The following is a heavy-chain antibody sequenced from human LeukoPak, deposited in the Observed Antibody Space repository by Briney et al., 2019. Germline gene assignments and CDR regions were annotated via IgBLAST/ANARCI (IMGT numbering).Heavy chain of an antibody. CDR2: VYYSGST. CDR3: ARASFNVVFGNWFDP. D-gene: IGHD2-8*01. Sequence: SETLSLTCTVSSGSIGSSSNYWGWIRQAPGKGLEWIGNVYYSGSTFYNPSLRSRVTISVDTSKNQFSLKLRSVTAADTAIYYCARASFNVVFGNWFDPWGQGTLVTVSS. J-gene: IGHJ5*02. V-gene: IGHV4-39*01. CDR1: SGSIGSSSNY.